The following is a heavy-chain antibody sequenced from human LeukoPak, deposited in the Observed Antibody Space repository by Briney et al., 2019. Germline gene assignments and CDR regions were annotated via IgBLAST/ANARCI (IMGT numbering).Heavy chain of an antibody. D-gene: IGHD3-22*01. V-gene: IGHV5-51*01. J-gene: IGHJ5*02. CDR3: ARLTDYYDSSGYYRNYNWFDP. CDR2: IYPADSDA. Sequence: GESLKISCKGSGYSFINYWIAWVRQMPGKGLEWMGIIYPADSDAKYSPSFHGQVTVSADTSINTAYLQWSSLTASDTAMYYCARLTDYYDSSGYYRNYNWFDPWGQGTLVTVSS. CDR1: GYSFINYW.